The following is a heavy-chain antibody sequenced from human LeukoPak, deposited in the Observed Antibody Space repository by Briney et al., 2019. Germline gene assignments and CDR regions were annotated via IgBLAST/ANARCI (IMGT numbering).Heavy chain of an antibody. V-gene: IGHV3-53*01. J-gene: IGHJ4*02. Sequence: GGSLRLSCAASGFSVSSSYMNWVRQAPGKGLEWVSVIYSGGSTYYADSVKGRFTISRDNSKNTLYLQMNSLRAEDTAVYYCAREIAAAAHYWGQGTLVTVSS. CDR1: GFSVSSSY. D-gene: IGHD6-13*01. CDR2: IYSGGST. CDR3: AREIAAAAHY.